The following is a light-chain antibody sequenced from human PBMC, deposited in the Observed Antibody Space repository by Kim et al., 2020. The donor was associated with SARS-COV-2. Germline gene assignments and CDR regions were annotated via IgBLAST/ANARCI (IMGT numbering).Light chain of an antibody. CDR1: KLGDKY. V-gene: IGLV3-1*01. Sequence: SYELTQPPSVSVSPGQTASITCSGDKLGDKYACWYQQKPGQSPVLVIYQDSKRPSGIPERFSGSNSGNTATLTISGTQAMGEADYYCQAWDSSTAWVFGG. CDR3: QAWDSSTAWV. CDR2: QDS. J-gene: IGLJ2*01.